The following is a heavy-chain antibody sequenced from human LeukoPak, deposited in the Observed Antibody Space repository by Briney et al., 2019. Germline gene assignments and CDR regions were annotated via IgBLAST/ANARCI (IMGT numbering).Heavy chain of an antibody. CDR2: IYYSGST. CDR1: GGSISSGDYY. Sequence: SETLSLTCTVSGGSISSGDYYWTWIRQPPGKGLEWIGYIYYSGSTYYNPSLKSRLTISIDTSKNQFSLKLSSVTAADTAVYYCARGPSVVPAYYYYGMDVWGQGTTVTVSS. J-gene: IGHJ6*02. CDR3: ARGPSVVPAYYYYGMDV. V-gene: IGHV4-30-4*01. D-gene: IGHD2-2*01.